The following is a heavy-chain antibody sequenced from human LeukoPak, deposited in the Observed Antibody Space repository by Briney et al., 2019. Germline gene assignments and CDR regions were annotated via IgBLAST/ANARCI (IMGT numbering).Heavy chain of an antibody. CDR1: GFTFSSYA. J-gene: IGHJ5*02. D-gene: IGHD3-10*01. CDR2: INGSGSST. CDR3: AKTKDSGSPLFDP. Sequence: PGGSLRLSCAASGFTFSSYAMSWVRQAPGKGLEWVSVINGSGSSTNYADSVKGRFTISRDNSKNTLYLEMNSLRPEDTAVYYCAKTKDSGSPLFDPWGQGTQVTVSS. V-gene: IGHV3-23*01.